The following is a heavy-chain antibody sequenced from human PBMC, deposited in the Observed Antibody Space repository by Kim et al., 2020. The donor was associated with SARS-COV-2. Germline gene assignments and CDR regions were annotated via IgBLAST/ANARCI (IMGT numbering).Heavy chain of an antibody. V-gene: IGHV1-3*01. CDR3: ARDGSESLRYDFWSGSHLRYYYYYYGMDV. CDR1: GYTFTSYA. Sequence: ASVKFSCKASGYTFTSYAMHWVRQAPGQRLEWMGWINAGNGNTKYSQKFQGRVTITRYTSASTAYMELSSLRSEDTAVYYCARDGSESLRYDFWSGSHLRYYYYYYGMDVCGQGTTVTVSS. CDR2: INAGNGNT. D-gene: IGHD3-3*01. J-gene: IGHJ6*02.